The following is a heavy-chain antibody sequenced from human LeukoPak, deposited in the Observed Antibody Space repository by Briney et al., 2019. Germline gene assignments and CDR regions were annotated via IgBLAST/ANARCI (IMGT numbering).Heavy chain of an antibody. V-gene: IGHV1-69*04. CDR3: ARVGRIAAAGTVDY. D-gene: IGHD6-13*01. J-gene: IGHJ4*02. Sequence: SVKVSCKASGGTFSSYAISWVRQAPGQGLEWMGRIIPILGIANYAQKFQGRVTITADKSTSTAYMELSSLRSEDTAVYYCARVGRIAAAGTVDYWGQGTLVTVSS. CDR2: IIPILGIA. CDR1: GGTFSSYA.